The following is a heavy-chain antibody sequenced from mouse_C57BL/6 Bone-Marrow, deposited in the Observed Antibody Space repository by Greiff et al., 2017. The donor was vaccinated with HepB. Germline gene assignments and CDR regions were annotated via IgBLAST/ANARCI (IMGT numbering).Heavy chain of an antibody. V-gene: IGHV1-78*01. CDR2: IYPRDGST. Sequence: VQVVESDAELVKPGASVKISCKVSGYTFTDHTIHWMKQRPEQGLEWIAYIYPRDGSTKYNEKFKGKATLTADKSSSTAYMQLNSLTSEDSAVYFCARADYYGSSYGFAYWGQGTLVTVSA. J-gene: IGHJ3*01. CDR3: ARADYYGSSYGFAY. D-gene: IGHD1-1*01. CDR1: GYTFTDHT.